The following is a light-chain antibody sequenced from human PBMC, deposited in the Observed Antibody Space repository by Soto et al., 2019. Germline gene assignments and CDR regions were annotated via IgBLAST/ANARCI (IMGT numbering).Light chain of an antibody. CDR2: DAS. CDR1: LSVSSY. Sequence: EIVLTQSPATLSLSPGERATLSCRASLSVSSYLAWYQQKPGQTPRLLIYDASNRATGIPARFSASGSGTDFTLTISSLEPEDFAVYYCQQRSNWPPRFTFGPGTKVDIK. CDR3: QQRSNWPPRFT. J-gene: IGKJ3*01. V-gene: IGKV3-11*01.